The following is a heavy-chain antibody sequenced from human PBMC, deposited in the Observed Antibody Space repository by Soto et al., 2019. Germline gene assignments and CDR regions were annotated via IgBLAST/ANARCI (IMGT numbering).Heavy chain of an antibody. J-gene: IGHJ3*02. CDR2: IKSKTDGGTT. D-gene: IGHD3-3*01. V-gene: IGHV3-15*07. CDR3: TTALRFLEWLFGPHDAFDI. CDR1: GFTFSNAW. Sequence: SLRLSCAASGFTFSNAWMNWVRQAPGKGLEWVGRIKSKTDGGTTDYAAPVKGRFTISRDDSKNTLYLQMNSLKTEDTAVYYCTTALRFLEWLFGPHDAFDIWGQGTMVTVS.